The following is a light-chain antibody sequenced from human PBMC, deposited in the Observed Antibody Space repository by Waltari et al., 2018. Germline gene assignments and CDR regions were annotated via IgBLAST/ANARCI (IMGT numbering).Light chain of an antibody. Sequence: EILMTQSPPTLSVSPGERATLPCRASQSISRNLAWYQQKPGQAPRHLIYGASTRATGIPARFSGSGSGTEFTLTISSLQSEDFAVYYCQQYNNWRTFGQGTKLEIK. V-gene: IGKV3-15*01. CDR3: QQYNNWRT. J-gene: IGKJ2*01. CDR2: GAS. CDR1: QSISRN.